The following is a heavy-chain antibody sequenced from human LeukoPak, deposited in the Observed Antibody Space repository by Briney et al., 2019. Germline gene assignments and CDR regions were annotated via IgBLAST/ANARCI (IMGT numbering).Heavy chain of an antibody. Sequence: PGGSLRLSCVVSGLSVSKNGMNWVRQAPGKGLEWVSVINAPGRTKYADSVEGRFTISRDTSKNTLYLQMNSLRSEDTAVYYCTSRPTDGRGWGQGTLVIVSS. CDR1: GLSVSKNG. CDR2: INAPGRT. V-gene: IGHV3-53*01. D-gene: IGHD2-15*01. CDR3: TSRPTDGRG. J-gene: IGHJ4*02.